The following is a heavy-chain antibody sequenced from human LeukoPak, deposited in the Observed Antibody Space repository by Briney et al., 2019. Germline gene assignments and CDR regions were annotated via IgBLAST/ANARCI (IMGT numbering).Heavy chain of an antibody. Sequence: SETLSLTCTVSGGSISSYYWSWVRQPAGKGLEWIGCIYTSGSTNYNPSRKSRVNMSVDTSKNQFSLKLSSVTAADTAVYYCARDKGAPLLLNWFDPWGQGTLVTVSS. V-gene: IGHV4-4*07. CDR1: GGSISSYY. CDR2: IYTSGST. D-gene: IGHD3-10*01. J-gene: IGHJ5*02. CDR3: ARDKGAPLLLNWFDP.